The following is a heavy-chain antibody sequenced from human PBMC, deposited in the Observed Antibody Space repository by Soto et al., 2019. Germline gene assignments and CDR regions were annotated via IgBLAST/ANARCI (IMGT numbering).Heavy chain of an antibody. CDR1: GFTFSSYS. CDR2: ISSSSSYI. CDR3: ARDGRFYDFWSGYSNWFDP. V-gene: IGHV3-21*01. D-gene: IGHD3-3*01. Sequence: GSLRLSCAASGFTFSSYSMNWVRQAPGKGLEWVSSISSSSSYIYYADSVKGRFTISRDNAKNSLYLQMNSLRAEDTAVYYCARDGRFYDFWSGYSNWFDPWGQGTLVTVSS. J-gene: IGHJ5*02.